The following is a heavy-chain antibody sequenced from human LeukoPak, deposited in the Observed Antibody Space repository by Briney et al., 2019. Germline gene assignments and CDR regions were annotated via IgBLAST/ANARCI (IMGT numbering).Heavy chain of an antibody. CDR2: ISNSGYNT. V-gene: IGHV3-23*01. Sequence: GGSLRLSCAASGFSVTSCAMSWVRQAPGKGLEWVSTISNSGYNTWYADSVNGRFTISRDNSQDTLYLQMSGLRAEDTALYYCARHDGSSFIYYIEHWGQGALVTVSS. J-gene: IGHJ4*02. CDR1: GFSVTSCA. CDR3: ARHDGSSFIYYIEH. D-gene: IGHD1-26*01.